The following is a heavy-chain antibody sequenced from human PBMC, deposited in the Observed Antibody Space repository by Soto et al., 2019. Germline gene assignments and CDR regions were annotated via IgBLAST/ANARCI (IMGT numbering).Heavy chain of an antibody. CDR1: GFSLSDHG. Sequence: PGESLKISCAASGFSLSDHGVNWVRQAPGKGLEWVSAISGSGGSTYYADSVKGRFTTSRDNSKNTLYLQMNSLRAEDTAVYYCAKRLDTYYYDSSGYYFQAYYFDYWGQGTLVTVSS. CDR2: ISGSGGST. J-gene: IGHJ4*02. V-gene: IGHV3-23*01. CDR3: AKRLDTYYYDSSGYYFQAYYFDY. D-gene: IGHD3-22*01.